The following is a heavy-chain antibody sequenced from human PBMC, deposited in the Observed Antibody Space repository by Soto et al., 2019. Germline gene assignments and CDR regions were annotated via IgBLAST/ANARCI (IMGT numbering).Heavy chain of an antibody. CDR3: ARGVGAIIGREEY. D-gene: IGHD1-26*01. CDR2: ISGSSSSI. Sequence: EVQLVESGGGLVKPGGSLRLSCAASGFTFNNYNMNWVRQAPGKGLEWVSSISGSSSSIYYADSGKGRFTISRDNAKNSLYLQMNSLRAEDTAVYYGARGVGAIIGREEYWGQGTLVTVSS. V-gene: IGHV3-21*01. J-gene: IGHJ4*02. CDR1: GFTFNNYN.